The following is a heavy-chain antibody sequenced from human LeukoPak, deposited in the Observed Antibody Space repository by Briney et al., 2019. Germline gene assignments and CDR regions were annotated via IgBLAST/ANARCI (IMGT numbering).Heavy chain of an antibody. CDR2: INWNGGST. CDR3: ARDQAPAIFDY. J-gene: IGHJ4*02. V-gene: IGHV3-20*04. Sequence: GGSLRLSCAASGFTFSRCWMSWVRQAPGKGLEWVSGINWNGGSTGYADSVKGRFTISRDNAKNSLYLQMNSLGAEDTAVYYCARDQAPAIFDYWGQGTLVTVSS. CDR1: GFTFSRCW.